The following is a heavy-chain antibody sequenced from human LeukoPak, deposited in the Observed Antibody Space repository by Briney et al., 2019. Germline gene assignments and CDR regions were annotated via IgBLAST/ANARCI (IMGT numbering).Heavy chain of an antibody. J-gene: IGHJ4*02. CDR3: AAPEEGDYVGY. CDR1: GGTFSSYA. D-gene: IGHD4-17*01. Sequence: ASVKVSCKASGGTFSSYAISWVRQAPGQGLEWMGGIIPIFGTANYAQKFQGRVTITADKSTSTAYMELSSLRSEDTAVYYCAAPEEGDYVGYWGQGTLVTVSS. V-gene: IGHV1-69*06. CDR2: IIPIFGTA.